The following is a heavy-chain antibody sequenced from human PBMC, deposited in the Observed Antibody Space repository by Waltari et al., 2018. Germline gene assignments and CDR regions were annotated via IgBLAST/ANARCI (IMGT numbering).Heavy chain of an antibody. CDR2: IYYSGST. J-gene: IGHJ4*02. Sequence: QLQLQESGPGLVKPSETLSLTCTVSGGSISSSSYYWGWIRQPPGKGLEWIGSIYYSGSTYYNPSLKSRVTISVDTSKNQCSLKLSSVTAADTAVYYCARVAPRDRSRPPDYWGQGTLVTVSS. V-gene: IGHV4-39*07. CDR3: ARVAPRDRSRPPDY. CDR1: GGSISSSSYY.